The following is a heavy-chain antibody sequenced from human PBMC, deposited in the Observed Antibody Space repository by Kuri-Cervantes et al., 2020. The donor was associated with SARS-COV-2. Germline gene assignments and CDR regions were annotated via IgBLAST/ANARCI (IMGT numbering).Heavy chain of an antibody. CDR1: GGSISSYY. D-gene: IGHD6-13*01. V-gene: IGHV4-59*08. Sequence: SETLSLTCTVSGGSISSYYWSWIRQPPGKGLEWIGYIYYSGSTDYNPSLKSRVTISVDTSKNQFSLKLSSVTAADTAVYYCARHLGSSWPAFDYWGQGTLVTVSS. J-gene: IGHJ4*02. CDR3: ARHLGSSWPAFDY. CDR2: IYYSGST.